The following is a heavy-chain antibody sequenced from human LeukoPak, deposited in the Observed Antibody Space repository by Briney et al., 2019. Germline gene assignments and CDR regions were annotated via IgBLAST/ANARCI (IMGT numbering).Heavy chain of an antibody. CDR2: IIPIFGTA. D-gene: IGHD5-18*01. CDR3: ARAPRGYTDY. J-gene: IGHJ4*02. V-gene: IGHV1-69*13. Sequence: WASVKVSCKASGYTFTSYDINWVRQAPGQGLEWMGGIIPIFGTANYAQKFQGRVTITADESTSTAYMELSSLRSEDTAVYYCARAPRGYTDYWGQGTLVTVSS. CDR1: GYTFTSYD.